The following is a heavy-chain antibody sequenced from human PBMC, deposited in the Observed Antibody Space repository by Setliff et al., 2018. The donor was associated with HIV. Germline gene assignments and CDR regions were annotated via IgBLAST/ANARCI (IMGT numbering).Heavy chain of an antibody. V-gene: IGHV4-59*13. CDR1: GGFIGTYY. Sequence: SETLSLTCTVSGGFIGTYYWSWIRQSPGKGLEWIGSVYYTGSTNYNPSLESRVTMSRHSPGNTPYLKMNSLKSEDSAVYFCARGSSEWAPPAYMDVWGKGTTVTVSS. D-gene: IGHD3-3*01. CDR2: VYYTGST. J-gene: IGHJ6*03. CDR3: ARGSSEWAPPAYMDV.